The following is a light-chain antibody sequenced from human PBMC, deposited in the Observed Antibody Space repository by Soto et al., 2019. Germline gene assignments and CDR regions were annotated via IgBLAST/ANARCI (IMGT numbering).Light chain of an antibody. J-gene: IGKJ3*01. CDR1: QVISSW. V-gene: IGKV1-12*01. CDR3: QQSYSSLGFT. CDR2: AAS. Sequence: IQMTQSPSSVSASVGDTVTITCRASQVISSWLAWYQQKPGKAPNLLIYAASNLQSGVPSRFSGSESGTEFILTITSLQAEDFATYYCQQSYSSLGFTFGPGTKVDL.